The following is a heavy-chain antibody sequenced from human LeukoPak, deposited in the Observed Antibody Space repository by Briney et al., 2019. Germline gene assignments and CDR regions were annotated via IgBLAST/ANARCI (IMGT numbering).Heavy chain of an antibody. CDR2: ISYDGSNK. D-gene: IGHD2-2*01. Sequence: TGGSLRLSCAASGFTFNDYAMHWVRQAPGKGLEWVAVISYDGSNKYYADSVKGRFTISRDNSKNTLYLQMNSLRAEDTAVYYCARRDIVVVPAAMVGGIDYWGQGTLVTVSS. V-gene: IGHV3-30-3*01. J-gene: IGHJ4*02. CDR3: ARRDIVVVPAAMVGGIDY. CDR1: GFTFNDYA.